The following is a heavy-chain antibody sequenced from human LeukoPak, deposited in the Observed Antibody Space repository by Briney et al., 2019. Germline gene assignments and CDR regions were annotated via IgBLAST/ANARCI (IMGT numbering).Heavy chain of an antibody. Sequence: PGASLKISCQGSGYSFTSYWIGWVRQLPGKGLEWMGIIYPGDSDTRYSPSFQGQVTISADKSINTAYLQWSSLKASDTAMYYCARLGTYWSNYYFEYWGQGTLVTVSS. CDR3: ARLGTYWSNYYFEY. D-gene: IGHD3-10*01. CDR1: GYSFTSYW. CDR2: IYPGDSDT. J-gene: IGHJ4*02. V-gene: IGHV5-51*01.